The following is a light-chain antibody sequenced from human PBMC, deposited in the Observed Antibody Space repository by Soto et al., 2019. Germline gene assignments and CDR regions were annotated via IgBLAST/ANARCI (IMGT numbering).Light chain of an antibody. Sequence: QSVLTQPASVSGSPGQSITISCTGTSSVVGSYNYVSWYQHHPGKVPQLMIYDVSNRPSGVSNRFSGSKSGNTASLTISGLQAEDEADYSCSSYTSSNTYVFRTGTKVTVL. J-gene: IGLJ1*01. CDR2: DVS. CDR1: SSVVGSYNY. CDR3: SSYTSSNTYV. V-gene: IGLV2-14*03.